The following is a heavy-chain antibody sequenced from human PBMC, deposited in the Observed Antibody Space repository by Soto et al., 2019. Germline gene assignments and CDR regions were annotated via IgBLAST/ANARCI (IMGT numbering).Heavy chain of an antibody. D-gene: IGHD4-17*01. CDR3: VXEGSGEYDLDAFDI. Sequence: GASVKVSCKASGYSFPGYDINWVRQATGQGLEWMGWMNPSSGDAGSAQTFQGRLTMTRSTSRGTAYMELSSLRSEDTAVYYCVXEGSGEYDLDAFDIWGQGTMVTVSS. CDR2: MNPSSGDA. CDR1: GYSFPGYD. V-gene: IGHV1-8*01. J-gene: IGHJ3*02.